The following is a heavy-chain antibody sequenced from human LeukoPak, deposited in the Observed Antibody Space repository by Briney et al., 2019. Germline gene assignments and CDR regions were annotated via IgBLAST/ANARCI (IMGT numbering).Heavy chain of an antibody. D-gene: IGHD1-26*01. CDR2: INPNSGGT. CDR1: GYTFTSYG. Sequence: ASVKVSCKASGYTFTSYGISWVRQAPGQGLEWMGRINPNSGGTNYAQKFQGRVTMTRDTSISTAYMELSRLRSDDTAVYYCARERVTGRRGQGGVGDAFDIWGQGTMVTVSS. J-gene: IGHJ3*02. V-gene: IGHV1-2*06. CDR3: ARERVTGRRGQGGVGDAFDI.